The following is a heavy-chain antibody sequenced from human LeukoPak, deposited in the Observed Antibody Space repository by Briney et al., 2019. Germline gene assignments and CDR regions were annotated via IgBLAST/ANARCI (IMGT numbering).Heavy chain of an antibody. J-gene: IGHJ4*02. D-gene: IGHD6-19*01. V-gene: IGHV4-34*01. CDR3: ASSRSGWSYNY. CDR1: GGSFSGYY. CDR2: INHSGST. Sequence: SETLSLTCAVYGGSFSGYYWSWIRQPPGKGLEWIGEINHSGSTNYNPSLKSRVTISVDTSKNQFSLKLSSVTAADTAVYHCASSRSGWSYNYWGQGTLVTVSS.